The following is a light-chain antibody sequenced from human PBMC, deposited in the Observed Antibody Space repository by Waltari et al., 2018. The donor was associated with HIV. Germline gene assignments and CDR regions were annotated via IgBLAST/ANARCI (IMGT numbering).Light chain of an antibody. V-gene: IGKV3-15*01. Sequence: ETVIPQSPGALSVSPGDRVTLSCRASQNLSTNLAWYQQKPGQPPRLLIYGTSARATDGPARFSGSGSGTEFNLSIAALRSEDLAVYFCQQYNSWPLTFGPGSKVNIK. CDR1: QNLSTN. CDR3: QQYNSWPLT. CDR2: GTS. J-gene: IGKJ3*01.